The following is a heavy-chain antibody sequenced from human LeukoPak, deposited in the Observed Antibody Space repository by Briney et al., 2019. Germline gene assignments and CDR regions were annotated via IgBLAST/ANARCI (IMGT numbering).Heavy chain of an antibody. CDR3: ARGRDNYNLDY. D-gene: IGHD5-24*01. V-gene: IGHV4-39*01. J-gene: IGHJ4*02. Sequence: EWIGSIYYTGITYNNPSLKARVTISADASKNLFSLKLNSVTAADTAVYYCARGRDNYNLDYWGQGTLVTVSS. CDR2: IYYTGIT.